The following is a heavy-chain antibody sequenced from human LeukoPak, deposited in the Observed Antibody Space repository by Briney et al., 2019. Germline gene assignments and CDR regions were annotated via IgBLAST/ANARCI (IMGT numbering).Heavy chain of an antibody. V-gene: IGHV4-4*02. CDR2: IFHTGIT. CDR1: GDSLSSRNW. Sequence: SETLSLTCTVYGDSLSSRNWWTWVRQSPRKGLEWIGEIFHTGITTSNPSLKSRIAISVDKSKNQFSLTLSSVTAADTAIYYCARDRGGVAVLWGQGLPVTVSS. D-gene: IGHD2-21*01. J-gene: IGHJ4*02. CDR3: ARDRGGVAVL.